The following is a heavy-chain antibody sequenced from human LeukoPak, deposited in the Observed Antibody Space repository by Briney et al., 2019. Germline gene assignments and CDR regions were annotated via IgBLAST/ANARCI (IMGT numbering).Heavy chain of an antibody. CDR1: GGSISSSSYY. CDR2: IYYSGST. D-gene: IGHD3-10*01. Sequence: SETLSLTCTVSGGSISSSSYYWGWIRQPPGKGLEWIGSIYYSGSTYYNPSLKSRVTISVDTSKNQFSLKLSSVTAADTAVYYCAREAITMVRGVIHYYMDVWGKGTTVTISS. J-gene: IGHJ6*03. CDR3: AREAITMVRGVIHYYMDV. V-gene: IGHV4-39*07.